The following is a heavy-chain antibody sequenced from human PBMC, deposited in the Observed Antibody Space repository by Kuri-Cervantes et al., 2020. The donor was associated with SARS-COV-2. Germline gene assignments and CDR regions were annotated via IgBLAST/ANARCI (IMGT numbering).Heavy chain of an antibody. CDR3: ATISASYSSGWYALY. D-gene: IGHD6-19*01. CDR1: GGSISSYY. J-gene: IGHJ4*02. V-gene: IGHV4-4*07. Sequence: ESLKISCTVSGGSISSYYWSWIRQPAGKGLEWIGRIYTSGSTNYNPSLKSRVTISVDTSKNQFSLKLSSVTAADTAVYYCATISASYSSGWYALYWGQGTLVTVSS. CDR2: IYTSGST.